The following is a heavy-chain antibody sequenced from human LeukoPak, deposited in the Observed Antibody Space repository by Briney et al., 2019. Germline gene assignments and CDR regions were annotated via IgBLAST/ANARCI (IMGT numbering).Heavy chain of an antibody. CDR3: TRGPRPLRYCSGGSCPSYYSGMDV. V-gene: IGHV3-30*04. D-gene: IGHD2-15*01. CDR1: GFTFSDYA. CDR2: ISFDGNNK. Sequence: GGSLRLSCAASGFTFSDYAMHWVRLAPGKGLEWVAVISFDGNNKYYADSVKGRFTISGDNSKNTLFLQMNSLRVEDTAVYSCTRGPRPLRYCSGGSCPSYYSGMDVWGPGTTVTVSS. J-gene: IGHJ6*02.